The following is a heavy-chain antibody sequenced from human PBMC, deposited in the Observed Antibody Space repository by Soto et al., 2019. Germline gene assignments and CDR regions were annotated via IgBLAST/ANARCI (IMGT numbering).Heavy chain of an antibody. J-gene: IGHJ4*02. D-gene: IGHD3-3*01. CDR1: GGSISSGGYY. V-gene: IGHV4-31*03. Sequence: SETLSLTCTVSGGSISSGGYYWSWIRQHPGKGLEWIGYIYYSGSTYYNPSLKSRVTISVDTSKNQFSLKLSSVTAADTAVYYCARAYDFWCGYRLSPKTGQPVFDYWGQGTLVTVSS. CDR3: ARAYDFWCGYRLSPKTGQPVFDY. CDR2: IYYSGST.